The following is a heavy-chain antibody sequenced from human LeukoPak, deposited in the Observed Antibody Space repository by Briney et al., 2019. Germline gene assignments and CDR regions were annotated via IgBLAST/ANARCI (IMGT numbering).Heavy chain of an antibody. CDR2: IWYDGSKK. V-gene: IGHV3-33*01. J-gene: IGHJ4*02. CDR3: ARDGGTYPNFLLDS. D-gene: IGHD1-26*01. Sequence: GGSLRLSCAASGFTFSSYGMHWVRQAPGKGLEWVAVIWYDGSKKYYADSVKGRFIISRDDSKNTLYLQMNSLRAEDTAVYYCARDGGTYPNFLLDSWGQGTLVAVSS. CDR1: GFTFSSYG.